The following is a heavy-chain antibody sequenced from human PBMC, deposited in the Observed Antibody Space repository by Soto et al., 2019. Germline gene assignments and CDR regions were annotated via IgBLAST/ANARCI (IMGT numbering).Heavy chain of an antibody. CDR2: IYHSGST. CDR3: ARGRPAFDY. Sequence: PSETLSLTCAVSGGSISSGGYSWSWIWQPPGKGLEWIGYIYHSGSTYYNPSLKSRVTISVDRSKNQFSLKLSSVTAADTAVYYCARGRPAFDYWGQGTLVTVSS. V-gene: IGHV4-30-2*01. CDR1: GGSISSGGYS. D-gene: IGHD6-25*01. J-gene: IGHJ4*02.